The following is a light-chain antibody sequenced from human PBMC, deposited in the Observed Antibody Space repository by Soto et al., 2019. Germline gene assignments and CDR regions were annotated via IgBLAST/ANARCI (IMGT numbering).Light chain of an antibody. Sequence: DIQMTQSPSSLSASVGDRVTITCRAGQDIRSYLKWYQQKPGKAPRLLIYATSFLQIGVPSRFSASGSGTDLSLVITDLQLEDSATYYCQQGYTSRWTSGQGTKVEI. J-gene: IGKJ1*01. CDR2: ATS. CDR3: QQGYTSRWT. V-gene: IGKV1-39*01. CDR1: QDIRSY.